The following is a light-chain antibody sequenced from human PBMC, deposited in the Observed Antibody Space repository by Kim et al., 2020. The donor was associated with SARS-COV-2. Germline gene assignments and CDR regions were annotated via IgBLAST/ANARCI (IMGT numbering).Light chain of an antibody. CDR2: GKN. V-gene: IGLV3-19*01. J-gene: IGLJ2*01. CDR1: SLRKYH. Sequence: SSELTQDPAVSVALGQTVRITCQGDSLRKYHASWYQQRPGQAPTVVMFGKNNRPSGIPDRFSGSSSGGTASLTITGAQAEDEADYYCGSRDSSGNRLQFGGGTQLTVL. CDR3: GSRDSSGNRLQ.